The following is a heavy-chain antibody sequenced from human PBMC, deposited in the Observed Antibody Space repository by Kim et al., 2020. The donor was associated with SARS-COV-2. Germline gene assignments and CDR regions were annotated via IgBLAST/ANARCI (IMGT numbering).Heavy chain of an antibody. J-gene: IGHJ4*02. D-gene: IGHD2-15*01. Sequence: GGSLRLSCAASGFTFSSYGMHWVRQAPGKGLEWVAVISYDGSNKYYADSVKGRFTISRDNSKNTLYLQMNSLRAEDTAVYYCAKDPSVVVAAPRGYFDYWGQGTLVTVSS. CDR3: AKDPSVVVAAPRGYFDY. V-gene: IGHV3-30*18. CDR2: ISYDGSNK. CDR1: GFTFSSYG.